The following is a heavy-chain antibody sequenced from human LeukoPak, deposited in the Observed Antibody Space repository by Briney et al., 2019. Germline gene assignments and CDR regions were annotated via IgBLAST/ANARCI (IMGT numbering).Heavy chain of an antibody. D-gene: IGHD3-3*01. CDR3: TTEDRLEWLLFSYYFAY. Sequence: GGSLTLSCAASGFTFSNACMNWVRHPPRTGMEWVGRMKSKTGGGTTDYAAPVKGRVTISREDSKNTLYLQMNSLKTEDTAVYFCTTEDRLEWLLFSYYFAYGGQGTLVTVSS. CDR2: MKSKTGGGTT. J-gene: IGHJ4*02. V-gene: IGHV3-15*01. CDR1: GFTFSNAC.